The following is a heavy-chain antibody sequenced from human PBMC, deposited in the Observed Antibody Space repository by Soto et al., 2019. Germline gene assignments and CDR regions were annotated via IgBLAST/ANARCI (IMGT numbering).Heavy chain of an antibody. D-gene: IGHD1-1*01. V-gene: IGHV3-23*01. CDR2: ISGSGDIT. Sequence: EVQLLESGGGLVQPGGSLRLSCAASGFTFSSYDLSWVRQAPGKGLEWVSIISGSGDITNYADSVKGRLTISRDNSKNTLYLHMNSLRVEDTAVYYCAPTGFDYWGQGTLVTVSS. CDR3: APTGFDY. J-gene: IGHJ4*02. CDR1: GFTFSSYD.